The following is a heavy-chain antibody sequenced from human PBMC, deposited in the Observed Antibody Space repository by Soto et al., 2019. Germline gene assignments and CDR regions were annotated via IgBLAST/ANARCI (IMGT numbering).Heavy chain of an antibody. V-gene: IGHV4-31*03. CDR3: ARVPTDSQDSIGDQPFHP. CDR1: GASIISDGYY. J-gene: IGHJ5*02. D-gene: IGHD2-21*01. CDR2: IHYSGGATYSP. Sequence: QVQLQESGPGLVEASQTLSLNCSASGASIISDGYYWTWIRQHPVKGLEWLGYIHYSGGATYSPSDIPPLQSRIAISVATSKRLFSLKLTSVTAADTAVYYCARVPTDSQDSIGDQPFHPWGQGTLVTVSS.